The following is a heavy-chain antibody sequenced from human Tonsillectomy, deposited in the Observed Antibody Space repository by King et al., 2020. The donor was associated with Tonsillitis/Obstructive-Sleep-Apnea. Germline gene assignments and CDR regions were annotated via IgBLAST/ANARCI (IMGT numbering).Heavy chain of an antibody. V-gene: IGHV5-10-1*01. Sequence: LQLVQSGAEVKEPGESLRISCKGSGYSFASYWINWLRPMPGKGLEWMGKIDPSDSYANYSPSFQGHVTFSVDKSISTAHLQWSSLRASDNAMYYCARGGIGYDFAFDIWGQGTMVTVSS. CDR2: IDPSDSYA. J-gene: IGHJ3*02. CDR3: ARGGIGYDFAFDI. D-gene: IGHD5-12*01. CDR1: GYSFASYW.